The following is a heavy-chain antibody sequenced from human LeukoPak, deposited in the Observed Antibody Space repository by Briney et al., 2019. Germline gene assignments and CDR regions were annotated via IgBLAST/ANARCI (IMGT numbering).Heavy chain of an antibody. V-gene: IGHV3-7*03. D-gene: IGHD6-6*01. CDR3: ARLTQLARGRY. Sequence: GGSLRLSCAASGFTFSSYGVSWVRQAPGKGLEWVANIKQDGSEKYYVDSVKGRFTVSRDNAENSLYLQMSSLRAEDTAVYYCARLTQLARGRYWGQGALVTVSS. CDR1: GFTFSSYG. J-gene: IGHJ4*02. CDR2: IKQDGSEK.